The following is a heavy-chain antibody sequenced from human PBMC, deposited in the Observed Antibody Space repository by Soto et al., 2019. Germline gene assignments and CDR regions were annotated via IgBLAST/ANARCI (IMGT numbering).Heavy chain of an antibody. Sequence: GGSTRHSFACSGFTFNNDAMSWFRQTPGKGLEWVSAISGSGGKTDYADSVRGRLTISRDNSKSTLYLQMDSLGAEDTAMYYCAKDRPDNVVAPAALWGRYYGMDVWGQGNTVTVSS. CDR1: GFTFNNDA. V-gene: IGHV3-23*01. D-gene: IGHD2-2*01. CDR3: AKDRPDNVVAPAALWGRYYGMDV. CDR2: ISGSGGKT. J-gene: IGHJ6*02.